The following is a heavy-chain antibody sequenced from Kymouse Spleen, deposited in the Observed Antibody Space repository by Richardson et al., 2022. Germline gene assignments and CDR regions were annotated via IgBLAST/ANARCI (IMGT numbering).Heavy chain of an antibody. CDR3: ARVVLMVYAMGL. D-gene: IGHD2-8*01. J-gene: IGHJ4*02. V-gene: IGHV4-34*01. CDR2: INHSGST. CDR1: GGSFSGYY. Sequence: QVQLQQWGAGLLKPSETLSLTCAVYGGSFSGYYWSWIRQPPGKGLEWIGEINHSGSTNYNPSLKSRVTISVDTSKNQFSLKLSSVTAADTAVYYCARVVLMVYAMGLLGPGNPGHRLL.